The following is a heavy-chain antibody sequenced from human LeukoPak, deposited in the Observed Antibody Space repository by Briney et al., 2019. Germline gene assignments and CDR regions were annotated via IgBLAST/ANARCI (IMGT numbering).Heavy chain of an antibody. V-gene: IGHV4-39*01. J-gene: IGHJ6*01. Sequence: PSETLSLTCTVSGGSISSSSYYWGWIRQPPGKGLEWIGSIYYSGSTYYNPSLKSRVTISVDTSKNQFSLKLSSVTAADTAVYYCATHTDVKGMDVWGQGITVTVSS. D-gene: IGHD5-18*01. CDR2: IYYSGST. CDR1: GGSISSSSYY. CDR3: ATHTDVKGMDV.